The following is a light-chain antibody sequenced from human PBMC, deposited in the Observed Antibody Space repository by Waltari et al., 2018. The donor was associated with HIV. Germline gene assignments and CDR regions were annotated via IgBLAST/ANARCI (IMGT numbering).Light chain of an antibody. J-gene: IGKJ3*01. Sequence: DIQMTKSPSSLSASVGDRVTIACRASQSIATYLNWYHQKPGKAPKLVIYATSALQSGVPSRFSGSGSGTDFTLTIGSLQPEDFGTYYCQQSYSVPFTFGPGTKVDIK. CDR1: QSIATY. V-gene: IGKV1-39*01. CDR3: QQSYSVPFT. CDR2: ATS.